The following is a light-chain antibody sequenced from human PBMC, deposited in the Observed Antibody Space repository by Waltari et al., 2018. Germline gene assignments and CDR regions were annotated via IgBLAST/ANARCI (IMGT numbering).Light chain of an antibody. V-gene: IGLV3-1*01. CDR1: KLGDKY. CDR3: QAWDSGVV. J-gene: IGLJ2*01. CDR2: QDS. Sequence: SYELTQPPSVSVSPGQTASITCSGDKLGDKYVCWYQQKPGHSPEVVIYQDSLRPSWIPERFSGSNSGNTATLTISGTQSVDDADYYCQAWDSGVVFGGGTKLTVL.